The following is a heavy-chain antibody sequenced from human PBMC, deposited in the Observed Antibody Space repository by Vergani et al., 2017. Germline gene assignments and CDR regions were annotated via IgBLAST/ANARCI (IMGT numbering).Heavy chain of an antibody. CDR1: GFTFSDYY. D-gene: IGHD2-15*01. V-gene: IGHV3-11*04. CDR3: ARDTLGYCSXGSCSGYYYYGMDV. J-gene: IGHJ6*02. Sequence: QVQLVESGGGLVKPGGSLRLSCAASGFTFSDYYMSWIRQAPGKGLEWVSYISSSGSTIYYADSVKGRFTISRDNAKNSLYLQMNSLRAEDTAVYYCARDTLGYCSXGSCSGYYYYGMDVWGQGTTVTVSS. CDR2: ISSSGSTI.